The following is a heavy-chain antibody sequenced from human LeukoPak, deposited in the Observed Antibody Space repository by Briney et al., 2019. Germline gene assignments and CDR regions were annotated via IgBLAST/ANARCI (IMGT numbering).Heavy chain of an antibody. J-gene: IGHJ4*02. CDR3: AMSITMIVAPPLY. V-gene: IGHV1-69*04. CDR2: IIPILGIA. CDR1: GGTFISYA. Sequence: GASVKVSCKASGGTFISYAISWVRQAPGQGLEWMGRIIPILGIANYAQKFQGRVTITADKSTSTAYMELSSLRSEDTAVYYCAMSITMIVAPPLYWGQGTLVTVSS. D-gene: IGHD3-22*01.